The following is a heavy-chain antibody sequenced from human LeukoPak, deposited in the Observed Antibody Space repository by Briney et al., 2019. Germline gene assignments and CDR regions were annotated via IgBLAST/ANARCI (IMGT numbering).Heavy chain of an antibody. J-gene: IGHJ4*02. V-gene: IGHV3-7*01. CDR2: IRQDGSEK. Sequence: GESLRLSCAASGFTFSSYWMTWVRQAPGKGLEWVANIRQDGSEKYHVDSVEGRFTISRDNAKNSLYLQMNSLRAEDTAVYYCASRDGSYGYWGQGTLVTVSS. CDR3: ASRDGSYGY. D-gene: IGHD1-26*01. CDR1: GFTFSSYW.